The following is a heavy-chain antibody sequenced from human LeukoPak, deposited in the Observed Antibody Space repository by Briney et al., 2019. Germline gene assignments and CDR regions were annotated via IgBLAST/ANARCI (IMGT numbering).Heavy chain of an antibody. CDR1: GGSISSYY. V-gene: IGHV4-59*12. J-gene: IGHJ4*02. Sequence: SETLSLTCTVSGGSISSYYWSWIRQPPGKGLEWIGYIYYSGSTYYNPSLKSRVTISVDTSKNQFSLKLSSVTAADTAVYYCARARGSSHPPFDYWGQGTLVTVSS. D-gene: IGHD3-10*01. CDR3: ARARGSSHPPFDY. CDR2: IYYSGST.